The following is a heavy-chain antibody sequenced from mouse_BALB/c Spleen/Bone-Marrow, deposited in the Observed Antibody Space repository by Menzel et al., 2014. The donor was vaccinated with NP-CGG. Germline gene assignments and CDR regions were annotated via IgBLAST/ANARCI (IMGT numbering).Heavy chain of an antibody. CDR3: ASYSKRYYAMDY. CDR2: ISTYSGNT. CDR1: GYTFTDYA. V-gene: IGHV1S137*01. D-gene: IGHD2-5*01. J-gene: IGHJ4*01. Sequence: QVQLMQSGPELVRPGVSVKISCKGSGYTFTDYAMYWVKQSHAESLEWIGVISTYSGNTNYNQKFKGKATLTVDKSSSTAYMELARLTSEDSAIFYCASYSKRYYAMDYWGQRTSITVSA.